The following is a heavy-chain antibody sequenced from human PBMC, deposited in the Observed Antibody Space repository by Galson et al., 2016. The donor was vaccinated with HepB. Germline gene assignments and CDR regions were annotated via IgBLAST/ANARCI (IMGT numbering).Heavy chain of an antibody. CDR2: ISDDGSQK. CDR1: GLTFRGYG. Sequence: SLRLSCAASGLTFRGYGMHWVRQAPGKGLEWVAIISDDGSQKYYADSVKGRFTISRDNSKNTLYLRMNSLRAEDTAVYYCAKGDDFWSGYYGGLWGQGTLVTVSS. V-gene: IGHV3-30*18. J-gene: IGHJ4*02. D-gene: IGHD3-3*01. CDR3: AKGDDFWSGYYGGL.